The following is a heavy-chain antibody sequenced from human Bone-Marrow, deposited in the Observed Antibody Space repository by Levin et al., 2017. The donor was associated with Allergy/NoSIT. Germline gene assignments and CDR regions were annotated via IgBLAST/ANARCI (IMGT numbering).Heavy chain of an antibody. CDR2: IYYIGST. Sequence: LRLSCTVSGGSISSGDSYWSWIRQPPGRGLEWIGYIYYIGSTYHNPSLKSRVTISVDTSTHQFSLKLSSVTATDTAVYYCARYLNKNSSGWADAFDIWGQGTMVTVSS. CDR1: GGSISSGDSY. V-gene: IGHV4-30-4*01. J-gene: IGHJ3*02. D-gene: IGHD6-19*01. CDR3: ARYLNKNSSGWADAFDI.